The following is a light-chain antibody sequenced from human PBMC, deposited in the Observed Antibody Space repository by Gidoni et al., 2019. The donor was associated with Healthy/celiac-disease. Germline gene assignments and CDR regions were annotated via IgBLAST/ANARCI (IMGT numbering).Light chain of an antibody. J-gene: IGLJ1*01. CDR1: SSDVGGYNY. CDR2: DVS. V-gene: IGLV2-14*03. Sequence: QSALTQPASGSGSPGQSITISCTGTSSDVGGYNYVSWYQQHPGKAPKLMIYDVSNRPSGVSNRFSGSKSGNTASLTISGLQAEDEADYYCSSYTSSFYVFGTGTKVTVL. CDR3: SSYTSSFYV.